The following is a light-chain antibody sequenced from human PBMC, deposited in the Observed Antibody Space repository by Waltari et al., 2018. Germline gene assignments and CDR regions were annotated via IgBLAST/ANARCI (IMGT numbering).Light chain of an antibody. CDR2: AAS. CDR3: QQDYTTPWT. CDR1: QGINKE. J-gene: IGKJ1*01. V-gene: IGKV1-27*01. Sequence: DIQMTQSPSSLSASVGDRVTVTCRASQGINKELTWYQQKPGKAPTLLIFAASTLQTGVSSRFRGSGSATDFALIISSLQPEDVETYYCQQDYTTPWTFGQGTKVEIK.